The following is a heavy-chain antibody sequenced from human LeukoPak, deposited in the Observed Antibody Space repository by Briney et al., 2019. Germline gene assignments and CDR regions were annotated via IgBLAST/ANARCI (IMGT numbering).Heavy chain of an antibody. D-gene: IGHD1-26*01. J-gene: IGHJ4*02. CDR1: GFTFSSYA. CDR2: ISDSGRST. Sequence: PGGSLRLSCAASGFTFSSYAMGWVRQAPGKGLEWVSAISDSGRSTYYADSVKGRFTISRDISKSTLYLQMNSLRAEDTALYYCAKGQKWELPLDFWGQGTLVTVSS. CDR3: AKGQKWELPLDF. V-gene: IGHV3-23*01.